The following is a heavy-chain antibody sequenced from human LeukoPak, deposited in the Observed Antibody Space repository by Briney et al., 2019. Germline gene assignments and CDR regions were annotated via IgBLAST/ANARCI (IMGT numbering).Heavy chain of an antibody. V-gene: IGHV4-39*01. CDR1: GGSISSSSYY. CDR3: ARHSAYDFWSGFQYYYYYYGMDV. D-gene: IGHD3-3*01. J-gene: IGHJ6*02. Sequence: PSETLSLTCTVSGGSISSSSYYWGWIRQPPGTGLEWIGSIYYSGSTYYNPSLKSRVTISVDTSKNQFSLKLSSVTAADTAVYYCARHSAYDFWSGFQYYYYYYGMDVWGQGTTVTVSS. CDR2: IYYSGST.